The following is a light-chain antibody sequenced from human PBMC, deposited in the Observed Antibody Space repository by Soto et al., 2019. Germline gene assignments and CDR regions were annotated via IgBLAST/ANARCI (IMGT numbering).Light chain of an antibody. CDR1: NIGSKS. V-gene: IGLV3-21*02. Sequence: SYELTQPPSVSVAPGQTARITCGGNNIGSKSVHWYQQKPGQAPVLVVYYDNDRPSGIPERFSGSDSGNTATLTISRVEAGDEADYYCQVWHSGVAWVFGGGTMLTVL. CDR2: YDN. J-gene: IGLJ3*02. CDR3: QVWHSGVAWV.